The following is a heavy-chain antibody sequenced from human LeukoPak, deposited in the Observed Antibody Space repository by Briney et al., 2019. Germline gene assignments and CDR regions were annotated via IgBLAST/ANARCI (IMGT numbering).Heavy chain of an antibody. CDR2: ISSSGSTI. CDR3: ARGYDYVWGSYRPNPLDY. D-gene: IGHD3-16*02. Sequence: GGSLRLSCAASGFTFSDYYMSWIRQAPGKGPEWVSYISSSGSTIYYADSVKGRFTISRDNAKNSLYLQMNSLRAEDTAVYYCARGYDYVWGSYRPNPLDYWGQGTLVTVSS. V-gene: IGHV3-11*01. J-gene: IGHJ4*02. CDR1: GFTFSDYY.